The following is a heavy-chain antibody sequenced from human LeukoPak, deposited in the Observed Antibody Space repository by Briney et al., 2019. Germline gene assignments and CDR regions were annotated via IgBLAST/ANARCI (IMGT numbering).Heavy chain of an antibody. CDR1: GVSISRGGYS. CDR3: ARHLGDYVLGRLYYFDY. CDR2: IYHSGST. V-gene: IGHV4-30-2*03. Sequence: SETLSLTCAVSGVSISRGGYSWSWIRQPPGKGLEWIGYIYHSGSTNYNPSLKSRVTISVDTSKNQFSLKLSSVTAADTAVYYCARHLGDYVLGRLYYFDYWGQGTLVTVSS. J-gene: IGHJ4*02. D-gene: IGHD3-16*01.